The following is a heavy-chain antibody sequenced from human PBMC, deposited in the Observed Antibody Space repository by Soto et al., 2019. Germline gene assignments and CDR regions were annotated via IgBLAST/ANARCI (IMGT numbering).Heavy chain of an antibody. D-gene: IGHD2-21*02. Sequence: PGESLKISCKGSGYSFTSYWIGWVRQMPGKGLEWMGIIYPGDSDTRYSPSFQGQVTISADKSISTAYLQWSSLKASDTAMYYCARHGTGCGGDCLSYGMDVWGQGTTVTVSS. J-gene: IGHJ6*02. CDR1: GYSFTSYW. V-gene: IGHV5-51*01. CDR3: ARHGTGCGGDCLSYGMDV. CDR2: IYPGDSDT.